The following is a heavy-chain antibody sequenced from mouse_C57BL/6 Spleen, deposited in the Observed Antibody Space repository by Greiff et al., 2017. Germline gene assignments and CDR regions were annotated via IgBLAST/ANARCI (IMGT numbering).Heavy chain of an antibody. CDR2: ISSGSSTI. V-gene: IGHV5-17*01. Sequence: EVQLQQSGGGLVKPGGSLKLSCAASGFTFSDYGMHWVRQAPEKGLEWVAYISSGSSTIYYADTVKGRFTISRDNAKNTLFLQMTSLRSEDTAMYYCARRKAYYSNYGAMDYWGQGTSVTVSS. D-gene: IGHD2-5*01. CDR3: ARRKAYYSNYGAMDY. CDR1: GFTFSDYG. J-gene: IGHJ4*01.